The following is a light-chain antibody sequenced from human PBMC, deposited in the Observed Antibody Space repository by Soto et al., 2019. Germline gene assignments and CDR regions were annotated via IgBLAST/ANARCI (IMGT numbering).Light chain of an antibody. CDR1: SSDVGSYNL. CDR3: CSYAGSSTPLYV. J-gene: IGLJ1*01. CDR2: EGS. Sequence: QSALTQPASVSGSPGQSITISCTGTSSDVGSYNLVSWYQQHPGKAPKLMIYEGSKRPSGVSNRVSGSKSGNTASLTISGLQAEDEADYYCCSYAGSSTPLYVFGTGTKLTVL. V-gene: IGLV2-23*01.